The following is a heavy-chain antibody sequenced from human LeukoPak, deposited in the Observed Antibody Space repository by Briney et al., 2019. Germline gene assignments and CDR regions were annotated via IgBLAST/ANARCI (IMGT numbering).Heavy chain of an antibody. J-gene: IGHJ3*02. D-gene: IGHD3-10*01. V-gene: IGHV4-34*01. CDR3: ARYPRMTYYYGSGSYRAFDI. CDR1: GGSFSGYY. CDR2: INHSGST. Sequence: PSETLSLTCAVYGGSFSGYYWSWIRQPPGKGLEWIGEINHSGSTNYNPSLKSRVTISVDTSKNQFSLKLSSVTAADTAVYYCARYPRMTYYYGSGSYRAFDIWGQGTMVTVSS.